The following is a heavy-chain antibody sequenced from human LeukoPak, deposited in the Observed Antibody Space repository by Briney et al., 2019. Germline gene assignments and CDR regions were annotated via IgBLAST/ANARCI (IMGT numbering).Heavy chain of an antibody. Sequence: SETLSLTCAVYGGSYSGYYWSWIRQPPGKGLEWIGEINHSGSTNYNPSLKSRVTISVDTSKNQFSLKLSSVTAADTAVYYCARGPKGLGIAVAGFYYYYYGMDVWGQGTTVTVSS. V-gene: IGHV4-34*01. D-gene: IGHD6-19*01. CDR1: GGSYSGYY. J-gene: IGHJ6*02. CDR3: ARGPKGLGIAVAGFYYYYYGMDV. CDR2: INHSGST.